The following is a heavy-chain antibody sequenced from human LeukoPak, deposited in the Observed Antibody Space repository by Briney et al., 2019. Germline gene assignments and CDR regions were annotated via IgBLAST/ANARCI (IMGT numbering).Heavy chain of an antibody. J-gene: IGHJ4*02. D-gene: IGHD2-15*01. V-gene: IGHV3-21*01. CDR3: AREEGCSGGSCYYASYFDY. CDR1: GFTFSSYS. Sequence: GGSLRLSCAASGFTFSSYSMNWVRQAPGKGLEWVSSISSSSSYIYYADSVKGRFTISRDNAKNSLYLQMNSLRAEDTAVYYCAREEGCSGGSCYYASYFDYWGQGTLVTVSS. CDR2: ISSSSSYI.